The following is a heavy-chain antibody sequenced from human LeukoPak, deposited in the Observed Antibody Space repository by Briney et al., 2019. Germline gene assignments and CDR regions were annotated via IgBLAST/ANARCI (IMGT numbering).Heavy chain of an antibody. J-gene: IGHJ3*02. V-gene: IGHV1-69*13. D-gene: IGHD3-10*01. CDR3: ARDGDFGGDAFDI. CDR1: GGTFSSYA. CDR2: IIPIFGTA. Sequence: ASVKVSCKASGGTFSSYAISWVRQAPGQGLEWMGGIIPIFGTANYAQKFQGGVTITADESTSTAYMELSGLRSEDTAVYYCARDGDFGGDAFDIWGQGTMVTVSS.